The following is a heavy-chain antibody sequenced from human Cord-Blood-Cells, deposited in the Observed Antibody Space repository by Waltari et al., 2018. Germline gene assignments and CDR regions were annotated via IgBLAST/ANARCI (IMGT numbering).Heavy chain of an antibody. J-gene: IGHJ2*01. D-gene: IGHD7-27*01. Sequence: EVQLVESGGGLVQPGGSLRLSCTASGFTFSSYWMSWVRQAPGKGLEWVAKIKQDGSEKYYVDSVKGRFTISRDNAKNSLYLQMNSLRAEDTAVYYCARKTGDWYFDLWGRGTLVTVSS. CDR2: IKQDGSEK. CDR1: GFTFSSYW. V-gene: IGHV3-7*01. CDR3: ARKTGDWYFDL.